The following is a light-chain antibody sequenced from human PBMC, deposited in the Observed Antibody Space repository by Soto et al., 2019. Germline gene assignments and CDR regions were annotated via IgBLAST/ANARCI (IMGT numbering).Light chain of an antibody. Sequence: DIQMTQSPSSLSASVGDRVTITCRASQVIDNYLAWYQQQPGKVPRLLIYAGSVLQAGVPPRFTGSGSGTDFTLTISSLQPEYVATYFCQKYNSAPWTFGQGTKVEIK. CDR1: QVIDNY. CDR3: QKYNSAPWT. CDR2: AGS. V-gene: IGKV1-27*01. J-gene: IGKJ1*01.